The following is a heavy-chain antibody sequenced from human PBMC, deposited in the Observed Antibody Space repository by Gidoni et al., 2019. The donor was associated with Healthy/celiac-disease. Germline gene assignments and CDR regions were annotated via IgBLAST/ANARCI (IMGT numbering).Heavy chain of an antibody. J-gene: IGHJ6*02. CDR2: ISSSSSTI. Sequence: EVQLVESGGGLVQPGGSLRLSCAASGFTFSSYSMNWVRQAPGKGLEWVSYISSSSSTIYYADSVKGRFTISRDNAKNSLYLQMNSLRDEDTAVYYCARVSERWQQLVPFEDCYGMDVWGQGTTVTVSS. CDR3: ARVSERWQQLVPFEDCYGMDV. V-gene: IGHV3-48*02. CDR1: GFTFSSYS. D-gene: IGHD6-13*01.